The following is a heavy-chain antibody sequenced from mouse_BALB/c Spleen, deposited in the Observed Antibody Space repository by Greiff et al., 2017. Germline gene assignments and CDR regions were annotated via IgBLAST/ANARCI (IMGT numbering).Heavy chain of an antibody. CDR3: ARGGGGSWYFDV. Sequence: VQLQESGPGLVAPSQSLSITCTVSGFSLTGYGVNWVRQPPGKGLEWLGMIWGDGSTDYNSALKSRLSISKDNSKSHVILKMIRLQTDDTAGYYCARGGGGSWYFDVWGEGTTVTVSS. J-gene: IGHJ1*01. CDR2: IWGDGST. V-gene: IGHV2-6-7*01. D-gene: IGHD1-1*02. CDR1: GFSLTGYG.